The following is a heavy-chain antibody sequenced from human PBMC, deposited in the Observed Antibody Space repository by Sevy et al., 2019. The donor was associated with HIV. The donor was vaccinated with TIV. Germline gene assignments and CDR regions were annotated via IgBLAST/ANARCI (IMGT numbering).Heavy chain of an antibody. CDR3: ARGSAPIVVVVAATELYMDV. CDR1: GFTFSSYS. J-gene: IGHJ6*03. Sequence: GGSLRLSCAASGFTFSSYSMNWVRQAPGKGLEWVSYISSSSSTIYYADSVKGRFTISRDNAKNSLYLQMNSLRDEDTAVYYCARGSAPIVVVVAATELYMDVWGKGTTVTVSS. V-gene: IGHV3-48*02. CDR2: ISSSSSTI. D-gene: IGHD2-15*01.